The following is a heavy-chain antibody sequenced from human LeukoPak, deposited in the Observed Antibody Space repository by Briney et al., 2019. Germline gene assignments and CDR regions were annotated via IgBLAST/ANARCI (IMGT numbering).Heavy chain of an antibody. V-gene: IGHV3-23*01. D-gene: IGHD2-15*01. CDR3: AAPYCSGGSCYSIYFDH. CDR2: ISGSGGST. CDR1: GFTFSSYA. J-gene: IGHJ4*02. Sequence: GGSLRLSCAASGFTFSSYAMSWVRQAPGKGLEWVSAISGSGGSTYYADSVKGRFTISRDNSKNTLYLQMNSLRAEDTAVYYCAAPYCSGGSCYSIYFDHWGQGTLVTVSS.